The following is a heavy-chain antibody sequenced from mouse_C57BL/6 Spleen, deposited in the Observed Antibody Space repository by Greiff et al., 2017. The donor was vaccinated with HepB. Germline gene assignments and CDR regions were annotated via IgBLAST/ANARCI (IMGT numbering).Heavy chain of an antibody. J-gene: IGHJ4*01. CDR3: ARDWIDYDYRVDAMDY. V-gene: IGHV5-4*01. D-gene: IGHD2-4*01. CDR2: ISDGGSYT. CDR1: GFTFSSYA. Sequence: EVQGVESGGGLVKPGGSLKLSCAASGFTFSSYAMSWVRQTPEKRLEWVATISDGGSYTYYPDNVKGRFTISRDNAKNNLYLQMSHLKSEDTAMYYCARDWIDYDYRVDAMDYWGQGTSVTVSS.